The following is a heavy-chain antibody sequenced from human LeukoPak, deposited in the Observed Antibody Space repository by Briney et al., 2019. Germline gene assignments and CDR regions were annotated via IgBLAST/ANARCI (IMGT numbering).Heavy chain of an antibody. CDR1: GGSFSVYY. V-gene: IGHV4-34*01. J-gene: IGHJ5*02. D-gene: IGHD2-2*01. Sequence: SETLSLTCAVYGGSFSVYYWSRIRQPPGKGLEWIEEINHSGSTNYNPSLKSRVTISVDTSKNQFSLKLSSVTAADTAVYYCARGSHGEYQLLHSGGWFDPRGQGTLVTVSS. CDR2: INHSGST. CDR3: ARGSHGEYQLLHSGGWFDP.